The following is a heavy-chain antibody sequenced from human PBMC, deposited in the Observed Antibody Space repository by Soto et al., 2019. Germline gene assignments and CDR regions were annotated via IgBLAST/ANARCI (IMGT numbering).Heavy chain of an antibody. Sequence: QITLKESGPTLVRPTQTLTLTCTFSGFSLSTTGVGVGWIRQPPGKALEWLALIYWDDDKRYSPSLKSRRTITKETSKNEVILTMTNMDPVDTATYYCAQRLRDYGVGRERANYCDPWGQGTLVTVSS. CDR3: AQRLRDYGVGRERANYCDP. D-gene: IGHD2-8*01. CDR1: GFSLSTTGVG. J-gene: IGHJ5*02. V-gene: IGHV2-5*02. CDR2: IYWDDDK.